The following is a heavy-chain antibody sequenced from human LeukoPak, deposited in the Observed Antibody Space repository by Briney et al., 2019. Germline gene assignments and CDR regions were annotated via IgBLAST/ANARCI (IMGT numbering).Heavy chain of an antibody. CDR2: ISSSSSYI. Sequence: PGGSLRLSCAAPGFTFSSYGFHWVRQAPGKGLEWVSSISSSSSYIYYADSVKGRFTISRDNAKNSLYLQMNSLRAEDTAVYYCAREIGAAAGFSYFDYWGQGTLVTVSS. CDR1: GFTFSSYG. D-gene: IGHD6-13*01. CDR3: AREIGAAAGFSYFDY. V-gene: IGHV3-21*01. J-gene: IGHJ4*02.